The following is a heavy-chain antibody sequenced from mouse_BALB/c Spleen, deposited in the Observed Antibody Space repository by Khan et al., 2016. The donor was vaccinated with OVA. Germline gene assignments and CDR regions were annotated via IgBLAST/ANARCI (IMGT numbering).Heavy chain of an antibody. V-gene: IGHV1-63*02. CDR1: GYTFTNYW. D-gene: IGHD3-1*01. Sequence: QVQLKQSGAELVRPGTSVKMSCKAAGYTFTNYWIGWVKQRPGHGLEWIGDIFPCGGYTNYDEKFKGMATLTTDTSSSTAYMQLNSLTTEDSSIYYYNRGGSARATCDFLDYWGQGTTLTVSS. CDR3: NRGGSARATCDFLDY. J-gene: IGHJ2*01. CDR2: IFPCGGYT.